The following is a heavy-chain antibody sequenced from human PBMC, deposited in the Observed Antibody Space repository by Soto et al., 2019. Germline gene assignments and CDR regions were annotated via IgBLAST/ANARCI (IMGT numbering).Heavy chain of an antibody. CDR3: AREIGGRYFDY. CDR1: GGSISSYY. Sequence: SETLSLTCTVSGGSISSYYWSWIRQPPGKGLEWIGYIYYSGSTNYNPSLKSRVTISVDTSKNQFSLKLSSVTAADTAVYYCAREIGGRYFDYWGQGTLVTVSS. CDR2: IYYSGST. D-gene: IGHD3-10*01. V-gene: IGHV4-59*01. J-gene: IGHJ4*02.